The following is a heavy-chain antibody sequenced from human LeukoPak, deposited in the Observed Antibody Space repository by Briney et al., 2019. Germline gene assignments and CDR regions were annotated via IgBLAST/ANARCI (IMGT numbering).Heavy chain of an antibody. CDR3: ARVLRWNYVEDAFDI. CDR1: GYTFTGYY. V-gene: IGHV1-2*02. J-gene: IGHJ3*02. Sequence: ASVKVSCKASGYTFTGYYIDWVRQAPGQGLEWMGWITPNSGGTKYGQKFQGRVTMTRDTSISTAYMELSSLRSDDTAVYYCARVLRWNYVEDAFDIWGQGTMVTVSS. D-gene: IGHD1-7*01. CDR2: ITPNSGGT.